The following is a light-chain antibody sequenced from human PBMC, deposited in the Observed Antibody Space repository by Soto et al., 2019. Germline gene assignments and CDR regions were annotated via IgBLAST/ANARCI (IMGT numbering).Light chain of an antibody. CDR3: QQSYSTPIT. V-gene: IGKV1-39*01. CDR1: QSISRY. CDR2: AAS. Sequence: DRERTHSQSSMAASVGKRGTMTCGASQSISRYVNWYQQKPGKAPKLLIYAASTLQFGVPSRFSGSGSGTDFTLTISSLQPEDFAPYYCQQSYSTPITFGEGTRLEIK. J-gene: IGKJ5*01.